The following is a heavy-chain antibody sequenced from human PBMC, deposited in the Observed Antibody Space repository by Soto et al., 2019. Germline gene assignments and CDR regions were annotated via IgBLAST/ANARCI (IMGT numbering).Heavy chain of an antibody. J-gene: IGHJ4*02. D-gene: IGHD1-20*01. CDR1: GYSFTSYW. CDR3: ARPAGITGTLDYFDY. V-gene: IGHV5-10-1*01. Sequence: PGESLKISCKGSGYSFTSYWISWVRQMPGKGLEWMGRIDPSDSYTNYSPSFQGHVTISADKSISTAYLQWSSLKASDTAMYYCARPAGITGTLDYFDYWGQGTLVTVSS. CDR2: IDPSDSYT.